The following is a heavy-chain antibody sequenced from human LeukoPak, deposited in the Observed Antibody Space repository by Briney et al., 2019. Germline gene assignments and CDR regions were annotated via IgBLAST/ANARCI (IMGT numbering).Heavy chain of an antibody. CDR3: ARVAAISFFGY. D-gene: IGHD5-18*01. CDR2: ISSSGSTI. J-gene: IGHJ4*02. V-gene: IGHV3-48*03. Sequence: GGSLRLSCAASGFTFSSYEMNWVRKAPGKGLEWVSYISSSGSTIYYADSVKGRFTISRDNAKNSLYLQMNSLRAEDTAVYYCARVAAISFFGYWGQGTLVTVST. CDR1: GFTFSSYE.